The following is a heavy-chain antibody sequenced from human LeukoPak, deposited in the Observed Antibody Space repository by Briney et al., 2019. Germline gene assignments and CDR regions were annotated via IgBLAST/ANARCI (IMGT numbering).Heavy chain of an antibody. J-gene: IGHJ4*02. CDR3: AKDGPIILVVTTFDY. Sequence: GGSLRLSCAASGFTFSSYAMSWVRQAPGKGLEWVSAISGNGGGTYYADSVKGRFTISRDNSKNMLFLQMNSLRAEDTAVCYCAKDGPIILVVTTFDYWGQGTLSPSPQ. V-gene: IGHV3-23*01. D-gene: IGHD2-15*01. CDR2: ISGNGGGT. CDR1: GFTFSSYA.